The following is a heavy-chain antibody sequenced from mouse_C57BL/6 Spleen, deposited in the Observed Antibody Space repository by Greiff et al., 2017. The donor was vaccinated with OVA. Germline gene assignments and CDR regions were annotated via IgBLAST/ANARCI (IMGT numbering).Heavy chain of an antibody. V-gene: IGHV1-72*01. Sequence: QQSCKASGYTFTSYWMHWVKQRPGRGLEWIGRIDPNSGGTKYNEKFKSKATLTVDKPSSTAYMQLSSLTSEDSAVYYCAREKGLRQRGYFDYWGQGTTLTVSS. CDR1: GYTFTSYW. J-gene: IGHJ2*01. CDR3: AREKGLRQRGYFDY. D-gene: IGHD2-4*01. CDR2: IDPNSGGT.